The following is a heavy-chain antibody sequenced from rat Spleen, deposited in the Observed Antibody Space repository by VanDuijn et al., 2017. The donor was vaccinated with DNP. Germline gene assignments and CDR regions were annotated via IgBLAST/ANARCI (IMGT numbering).Heavy chain of an antibody. J-gene: IGHJ1*01. Sequence: EVQLVGSGGGLVQPGRSLKLSCAASGFIFSNYGMAWVRQAPTKGLEWVASITTGGGYTYYRDSVKGRFTVSRDNAKNTQYLQMDSLRSEDTATYYCARQGLRARVWYFDFWGPGTMVTVSS. CDR2: ITTGGGYT. V-gene: IGHV5S13*01. CDR1: GFIFSNYG. CDR3: ARQGLRARVWYFDF. D-gene: IGHD4-1*01.